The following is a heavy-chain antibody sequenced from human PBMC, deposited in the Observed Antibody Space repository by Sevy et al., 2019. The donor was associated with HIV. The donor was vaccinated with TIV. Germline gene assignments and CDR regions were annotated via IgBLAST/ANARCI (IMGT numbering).Heavy chain of an antibody. CDR2: IWYDGSNK. J-gene: IGHJ3*02. CDR1: GFTFSSYG. CDR3: ARRRSSGWYGAFDI. Sequence: GGSLRLSCAASGFTFSSYGMHWVRQAPGKGLEWVAVIWYDGSNKYYADSVKGRFTISRDNSKNTLYLQMNSLRAEDTAVYYCARRRSSGWYGAFDIWGHGTMVTVSS. D-gene: IGHD6-19*01. V-gene: IGHV3-33*01.